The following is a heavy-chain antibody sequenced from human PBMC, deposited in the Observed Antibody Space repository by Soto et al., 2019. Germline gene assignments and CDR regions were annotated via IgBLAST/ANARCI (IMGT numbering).Heavy chain of an antibody. CDR1: GGSVSSGSYY. V-gene: IGHV4-61*01. Sequence: SETLSLTCTVSGGSVSSGSYYWSWIRQPPGKGLEWIGYIYYSGSTNYNPSLKSRVTISVDTSKNQFSLKLSSVTAADTAVYYCARAYSGSDYYYYYGMDVWGQGTTVTVSS. J-gene: IGHJ6*02. CDR2: IYYSGST. CDR3: ARAYSGSDYYYYYGMDV. D-gene: IGHD3-10*01.